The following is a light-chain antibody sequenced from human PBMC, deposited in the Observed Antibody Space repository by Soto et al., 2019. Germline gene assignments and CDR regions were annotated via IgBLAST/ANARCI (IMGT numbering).Light chain of an antibody. CDR2: STS. CDR1: ESLSVSY. CDR3: HQFGDSPQT. J-gene: IGKJ1*01. Sequence: EIVLTQSPGTLSLSPGDRATLSCRASESLSVSYIAWYQQKPGQAPRLLIYSTSTRAAGIPDRFTGRGSGTHFTLAISRLEPEDFAVYYCHQFGDSPQTFGQGTTVEV. V-gene: IGKV3-20*01.